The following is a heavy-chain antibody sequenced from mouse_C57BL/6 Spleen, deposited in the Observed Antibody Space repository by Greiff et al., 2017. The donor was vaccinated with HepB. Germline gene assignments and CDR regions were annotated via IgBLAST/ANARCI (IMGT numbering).Heavy chain of an antibody. D-gene: IGHD1-1*01. CDR2: ISDGGSCT. V-gene: IGHV5-4*03. CDR3: ASDRDYGSSLPRVYFDY. J-gene: IGHJ2*01. Sequence: EVNVVESGGGLVKPGGSLKLSCAASGFTFSSYAMSWVRQTPEKRLEWVATISDGGSCTYYPDNVKGRFTISRDNAKNNLYLQMSHLKSEDTAMYYCASDRDYGSSLPRVYFDYWGQGTTLTVSS. CDR1: GFTFSSYA.